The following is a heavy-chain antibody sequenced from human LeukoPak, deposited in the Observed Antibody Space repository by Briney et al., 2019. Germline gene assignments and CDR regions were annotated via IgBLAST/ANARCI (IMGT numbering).Heavy chain of an antibody. CDR3: ARDTTMITYWFDP. D-gene: IGHD5-18*01. Sequence: GASVKVSCKASGYTFTGYYMHWVRQPPGQGLEWMGWINPNSGGTNYAQKFQGRVTMTRDTSVSTAYMELNRLRSDDTGVYYCARDTTMITYWFDPWGQGTLVTVSS. CDR1: GYTFTGYY. J-gene: IGHJ5*02. V-gene: IGHV1-2*02. CDR2: INPNSGGT.